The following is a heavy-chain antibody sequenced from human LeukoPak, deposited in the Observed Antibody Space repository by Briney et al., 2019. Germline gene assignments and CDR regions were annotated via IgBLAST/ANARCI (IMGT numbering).Heavy chain of an antibody. CDR3: ARAAYASSPDY. CDR2: IWYDGSNK. V-gene: IGHV3-33*01. Sequence: PGGSLRLSCAASGFTFSSYGMHWVRQAPGKGLEWVAVIWYDGSNKYYADSVKGRFTISRDNSKNTLYLQMNSLRDEDTAVYYCARAAYASSPDYWGQGTLVTVSS. D-gene: IGHD2-2*01. J-gene: IGHJ4*02. CDR1: GFTFSSYG.